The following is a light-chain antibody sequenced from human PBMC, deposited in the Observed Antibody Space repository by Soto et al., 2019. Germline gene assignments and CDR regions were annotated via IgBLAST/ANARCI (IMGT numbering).Light chain of an antibody. CDR2: AAS. CDR1: QGISSY. J-gene: IGKJ4*01. CDR3: QQLNNYPLT. V-gene: IGKV1-9*01. Sequence: DIQLTQSPSFLSASVGDRVTITCRASQGISSYLAWYQQKPGKAPNLLIYAASTLQSGVPSRFSGSGSGTEFTLTISSLQPEDIATYYCQQLNNYPLTFGGGTKVEIK.